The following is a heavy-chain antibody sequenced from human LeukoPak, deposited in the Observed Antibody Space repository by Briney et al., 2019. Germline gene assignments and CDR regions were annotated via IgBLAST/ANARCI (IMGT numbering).Heavy chain of an antibody. CDR1: GFTFSTSG. CDR2: IQYDERDK. V-gene: IGHV3-30*02. D-gene: IGHD2-2*01. Sequence: PGGSLRLSCAASGFTFSTSGMHWVRQAPGKGLEWGAFIQYDERDKFYADSVKGRFTISRDNSKTTLYLQMNSLRAEDTAVYYCAQDNPIEIVPGLGPGQWGQGALVTVSS. J-gene: IGHJ4*02. CDR3: AQDNPIEIVPGLGPGQ.